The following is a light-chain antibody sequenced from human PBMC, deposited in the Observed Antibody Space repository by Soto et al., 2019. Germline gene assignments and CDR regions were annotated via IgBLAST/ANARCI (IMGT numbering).Light chain of an antibody. Sequence: RVRTQSPATLSVSPGERATLSCRASQSVSIDLAWYQQKPYQAPRLVIYEASTRATGIPARFSGNGSGTEVTLTISSLQPEDFALYFCKQYNDWPLTVGGGTKVEIK. V-gene: IGKV3-15*01. CDR2: EAS. CDR1: QSVSID. J-gene: IGKJ4*01. CDR3: KQYNDWPLT.